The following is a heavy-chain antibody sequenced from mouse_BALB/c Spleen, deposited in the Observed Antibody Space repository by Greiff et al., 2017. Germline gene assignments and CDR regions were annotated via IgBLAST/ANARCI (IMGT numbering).Heavy chain of an antibody. Sequence: QVQLKESGPGLVAPSQSLSITCTVSGFSLTSYGVHWVRQPPGKGLEWLGVIWAGGSTNYNSALMSRLSISKDNSKSQVFLKMNSLQTDDTAMYYCARDLDYRYPWFAYWGQGTLVTVSA. CDR3: ARDLDYRYPWFAY. J-gene: IGHJ3*01. CDR2: IWAGGST. CDR1: GFSLTSYG. D-gene: IGHD2-14*01. V-gene: IGHV2-9*02.